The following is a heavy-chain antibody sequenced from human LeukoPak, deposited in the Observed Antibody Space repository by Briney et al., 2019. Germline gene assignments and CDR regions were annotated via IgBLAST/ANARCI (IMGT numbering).Heavy chain of an antibody. CDR3: ATDYYGSGSYYSGIDY. V-gene: IGHV1-24*01. CDR2: FDPEDGET. CDR1: GYTLTELS. D-gene: IGHD3-10*01. J-gene: IGHJ4*02. Sequence: ASVKVSCKVSGYTLTELSMHWVRQAPGKGLEWMGGFDPEDGETIYAQKFQGRVTMTEDTSTDTAYVELSSLRSEDTAVYYCATDYYGSGSYYSGIDYWGQGTLVTVSS.